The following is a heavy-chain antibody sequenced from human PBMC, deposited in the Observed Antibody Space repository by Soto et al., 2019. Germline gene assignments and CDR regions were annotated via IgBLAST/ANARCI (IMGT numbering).Heavy chain of an antibody. CDR1: GGSISSSSYY. V-gene: IGHV4-39*01. D-gene: IGHD5-12*01. J-gene: IGHJ6*02. Sequence: KTSETLSLTCTVSGGSISSSSYYWGWIRQPPGKGLEWIGSIYYSGSTYYNPSLKSRVTISVDTSKNQFSLKLSSVTAADTAVYYCARRRESEMATITGYYYYYGMDVWGQGTTVTVSS. CDR3: ARRRESEMATITGYYYYYGMDV. CDR2: IYYSGST.